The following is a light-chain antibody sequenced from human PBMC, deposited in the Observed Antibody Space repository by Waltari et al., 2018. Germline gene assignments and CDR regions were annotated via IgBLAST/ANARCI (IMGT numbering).Light chain of an antibody. Sequence: SYELTQPPSVSVSPGQTARITCSGDALPKQYAYWYQQKPGQAPMLLIFKDTDRPSGIPERFSGSSSGTTVTLTISGFQTEDEADYYCQSADSSGTYPSVFGGGTKLTVL. V-gene: IGLV3-25*03. J-gene: IGLJ3*02. CDR2: KDT. CDR3: QSADSSGTYPSV. CDR1: ALPKQY.